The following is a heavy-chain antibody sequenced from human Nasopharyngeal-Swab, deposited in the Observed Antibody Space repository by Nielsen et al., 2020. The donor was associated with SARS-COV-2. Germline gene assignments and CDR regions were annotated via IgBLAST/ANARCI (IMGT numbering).Heavy chain of an antibody. D-gene: IGHD2-15*01. CDR2: IPHDGRGS. V-gene: IGHV3-30*03. J-gene: IGHJ3*02. CDR3: AGESGPNGFDI. Sequence: GGSLRLSCAASGYSFNSYGMHWVRQAPGKGLEWVAVIPHDGRGSVYADSVKGRFTISRDNSTLYLQMNSLRVEDTALYYCAGESGPNGFDIWGQGAMITVSS. CDR1: GYSFNSYG.